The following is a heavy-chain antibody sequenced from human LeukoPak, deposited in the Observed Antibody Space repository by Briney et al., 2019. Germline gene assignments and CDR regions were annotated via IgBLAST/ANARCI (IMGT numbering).Heavy chain of an antibody. CDR2: IDQSGTT. D-gene: IGHD3-16*01. V-gene: IGHV4-34*01. J-gene: IGHJ6*02. Sequence: PSETLSLTCAVYGGSLNGYYWTWIRQAPGMGLEWVAEIDQSGTTNYNPSLERRVTMSRDTSKKQLSLKVSLVTAADTAVYYCARATFLGATGHFHYGMDVWGQGTTVTVSS. CDR1: GGSLNGYY. CDR3: ARATFLGATGHFHYGMDV.